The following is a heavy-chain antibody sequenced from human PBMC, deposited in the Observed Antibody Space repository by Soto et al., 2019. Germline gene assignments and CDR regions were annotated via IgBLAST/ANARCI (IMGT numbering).Heavy chain of an antibody. Sequence: GESLKISCAASGFTFSDYYMSWIRQAPGKGLEWVSYISSSGSTIYYADSVKGRFTISRDNAKNSLYLQMNSLRAEDTAVYYCARDRAYYGDYTYWGQGTLVTVSS. CDR1: GFTFSDYY. V-gene: IGHV3-11*01. CDR3: ARDRAYYGDYTY. D-gene: IGHD4-17*01. J-gene: IGHJ4*02. CDR2: ISSSGSTI.